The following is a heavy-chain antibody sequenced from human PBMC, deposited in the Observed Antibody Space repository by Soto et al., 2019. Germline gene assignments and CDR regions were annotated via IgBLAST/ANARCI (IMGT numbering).Heavy chain of an antibody. CDR2: IKSKTDGGTT. Sequence: EVQLVESGGGLVKPGGSLRLSCAASGFTFSNAWMSWVRQAPGKGLEWVGRIKSKTDGGTTDYAAPVEGRFTISRDDSKNTLYLQMNSLKTEDTAVYYCTTDTDKGLLWFGEPSVYGMDVWGQGTTVTVSS. J-gene: IGHJ6*02. CDR3: TTDTDKGLLWFGEPSVYGMDV. V-gene: IGHV3-15*01. D-gene: IGHD3-10*01. CDR1: GFTFSNAW.